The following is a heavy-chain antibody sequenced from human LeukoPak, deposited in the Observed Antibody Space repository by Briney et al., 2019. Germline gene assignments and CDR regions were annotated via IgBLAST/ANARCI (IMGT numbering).Heavy chain of an antibody. CDR1: GGSISTYY. Sequence: PSETLSLTCTVSGGSISTYYWSWIRQPPGKGLEWIGYIYYSGSINYNPSLKSRVTISVDTSKDQFSLKLSSVTAADTAVYYCARERSGSELDYWGQGTLVTVSS. J-gene: IGHJ4*02. CDR3: ARERSGSELDY. V-gene: IGHV4-59*12. D-gene: IGHD1-26*01. CDR2: IYYSGSI.